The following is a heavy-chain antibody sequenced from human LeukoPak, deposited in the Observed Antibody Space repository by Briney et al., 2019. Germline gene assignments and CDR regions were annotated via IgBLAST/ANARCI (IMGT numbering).Heavy chain of an antibody. V-gene: IGHV3-23*01. J-gene: IGHJ4*02. CDR3: ANRRCTSSSCYLEY. D-gene: IGHD2-2*01. CDR2: ITGGGDTT. Sequence: SGGSLRLSCAASGFTFSSYAMSWVRQAPGKGLEWVSAITGGGDTTYYAHPVKGRFTISRDNSKNTGYLQMNSLRAEDTAVYYCANRRCTSSSCYLEYWGQGILVAVSS. CDR1: GFTFSSYA.